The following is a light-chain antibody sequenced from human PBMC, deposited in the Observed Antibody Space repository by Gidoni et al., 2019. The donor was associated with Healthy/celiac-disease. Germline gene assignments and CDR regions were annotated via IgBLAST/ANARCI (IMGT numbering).Light chain of an antibody. J-gene: IGLJ2*01. CDR2: DDS. CDR1: NIGSKS. Sequence: SYLLTPPPHVSGAPGPTARITCGGNNIGSKSVHWYQQKPGQAPVLVVYDDSDRPSGIPERFSGSNSGNTATLTISRVEAGDEADYYCQVWDSSSDHVVFGGGTKLTVL. CDR3: QVWDSSSDHVV. V-gene: IGLV3-21*02.